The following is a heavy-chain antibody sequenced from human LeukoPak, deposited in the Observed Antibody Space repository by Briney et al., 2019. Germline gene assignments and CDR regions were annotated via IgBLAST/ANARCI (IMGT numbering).Heavy chain of an antibody. Sequence: ASVKVSCKASGYTFNTYGITWVRQAPGQGLEWMGWISGYNGKTKYAQKLQDRVTMTTDTSTTTAYMELRSLTSDDTAVYYCATGRALSGWYFDLWGRGTLVTVSS. CDR1: GYTFNTYG. CDR3: ATGRALSGWYFDL. J-gene: IGHJ2*01. V-gene: IGHV1-18*01. D-gene: IGHD6-25*01. CDR2: ISGYNGKT.